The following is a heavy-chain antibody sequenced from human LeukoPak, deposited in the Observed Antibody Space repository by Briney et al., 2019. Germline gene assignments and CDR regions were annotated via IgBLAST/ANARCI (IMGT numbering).Heavy chain of an antibody. D-gene: IGHD2-15*01. J-gene: IGHJ6*03. V-gene: IGHV4-39*07. CDR2: LDESGRP. Sequence: SETLSLTCSVSGGSIRSGDHHWAWVRQPPGKGLEFIGSLDESGRPYYNPPLKSRVSISGDTSGKQFSLNLTSVTAADTAVYFCARDLGGYPFFMDVWGRGTTVIVSS. CDR3: ARDLGGYPFFMDV. CDR1: GGSIRSGDHH.